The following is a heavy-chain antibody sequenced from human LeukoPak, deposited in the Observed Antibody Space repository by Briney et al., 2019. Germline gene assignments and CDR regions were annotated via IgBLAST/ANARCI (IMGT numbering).Heavy chain of an antibody. CDR2: ISYDGSNK. J-gene: IGHJ4*02. CDR3: AKGPVVVDTSYYFDY. Sequence: GGSLRLSCAASGFTFGSYGMHWVRQAPGKGLEWVAVISYDGSNKYYADSVKGRFTISRDNSKNTLYLQMNSLRAEDTAVYYCAKGPVVVDTSYYFDYWGQGTLVAVSS. V-gene: IGHV3-30*18. CDR1: GFTFGSYG. D-gene: IGHD2-21*01.